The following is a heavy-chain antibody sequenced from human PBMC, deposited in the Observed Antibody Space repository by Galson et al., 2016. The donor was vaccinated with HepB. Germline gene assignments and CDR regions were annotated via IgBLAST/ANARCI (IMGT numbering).Heavy chain of an antibody. D-gene: IGHD2/OR15-2a*01. J-gene: IGHJ5*02. CDR1: GDSIGSSSYY. CDR2: LRSGEST. Sequence: SETLSLTCAVAGDSIGSSSYYWGWIRQSPGKGLEWIGSLRSGESTFYNPSLKSRVTISIDTSENQFSLKLNSVTAADTAIYYCARQSLPANIVWPFHPNWFHPWGQGTLVIVSS. CDR3: ARQSLPANIVWPFHPNWFHP. V-gene: IGHV4-39*01.